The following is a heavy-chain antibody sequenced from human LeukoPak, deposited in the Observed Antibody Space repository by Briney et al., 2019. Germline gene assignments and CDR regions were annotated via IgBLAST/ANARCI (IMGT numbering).Heavy chain of an antibody. D-gene: IGHD5-12*01. CDR3: AKRLDWIDD. CDR1: GFTFSSYA. V-gene: IGHV3-23*01. CDR2: ISGSGGGT. J-gene: IGHJ4*02. Sequence: TGGSLRLSCAASGFTFSSYAMHWVRQAPGKGLEWVSGISGSGGGTYYADSVKGRFTISRDNSKNTLYLQMSSLRVEDTAVYYCAKRLDWIDDRGQGTLVTVSS.